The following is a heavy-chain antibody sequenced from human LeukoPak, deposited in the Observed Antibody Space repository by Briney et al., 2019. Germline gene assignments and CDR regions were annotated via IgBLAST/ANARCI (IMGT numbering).Heavy chain of an antibody. V-gene: IGHV3-7*01. D-gene: IGHD6-13*01. Sequence: GGSLRLSCATSGFTFSSYWMSWVRQAPGKGLEWVANIKQDGSEKYYVDSVKGRFTISRDNAKNSLYLQMNSLRAEDTAVYYCASGSLAAAAPFDSWGQGTLVTVSS. CDR3: ASGSLAAAAPFDS. CDR1: GFTFSSYW. J-gene: IGHJ4*02. CDR2: IKQDGSEK.